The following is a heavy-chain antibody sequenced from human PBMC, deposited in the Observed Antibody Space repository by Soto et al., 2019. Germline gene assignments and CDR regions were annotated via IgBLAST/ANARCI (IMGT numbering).Heavy chain of an antibody. CDR3: ARQFDY. J-gene: IGHJ4*02. Sequence: ERLPLTCTVSGGRISRYYWSWIRQPPGKGLEWIGYIYYSGSTNYNPSLKSRVTISVDTSKNQFSLKLSSMPDADTAVYYCARQFDYWGQGTMV. CDR1: GGRISRYY. CDR2: IYYSGST. V-gene: IGHV4-59*01.